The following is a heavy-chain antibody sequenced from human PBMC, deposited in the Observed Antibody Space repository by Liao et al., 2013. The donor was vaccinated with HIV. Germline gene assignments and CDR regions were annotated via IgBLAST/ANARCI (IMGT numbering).Heavy chain of an antibody. D-gene: IGHD2-2*01. V-gene: IGHV4-59*01. Sequence: QVQLQESGPGMVKPSETLSLTCTVSGGSISSYYCSWIRQPPGRGLEWIGYIYNTGTTNYNPSLRSRVTISVDTSKNQFSLKLSSVTAADTAMYYCAILARASSTLDYWGQGTLVTVSS. J-gene: IGHJ4*01. CDR2: IYNTGTT. CDR3: AILARASSTLDY. CDR1: GGSISSYY.